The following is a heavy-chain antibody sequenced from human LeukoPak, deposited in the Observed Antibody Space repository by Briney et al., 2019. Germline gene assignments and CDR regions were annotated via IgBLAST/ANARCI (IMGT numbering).Heavy chain of an antibody. CDR1: GYTLTELS. CDR3: AIHNYYDSSGYPAFSFDY. Sequence: ASVKVSCKVSGYTLTELSMHWVRQAPGKGLEWMGGFDPEDGETIYAQKFQGRVTMTEDTSTDTAYMELSSLRSEDTAVYYCAIHNYYDSSGYPAFSFDYWGQGTLVTVSS. D-gene: IGHD3-22*01. J-gene: IGHJ4*02. CDR2: FDPEDGET. V-gene: IGHV1-24*01.